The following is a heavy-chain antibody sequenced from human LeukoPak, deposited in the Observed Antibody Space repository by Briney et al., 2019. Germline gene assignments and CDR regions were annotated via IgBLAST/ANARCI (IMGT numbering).Heavy chain of an antibody. J-gene: IGHJ4*02. CDR2: INQDGSEN. CDR1: GFTFSSYA. V-gene: IGHV3-7*01. Sequence: HSRGSLRLSCAASGFTFSSYAMHWVRQAPGKGLEWVAHINQDGSENDYVDSVKGRFTISRDNAKNSLYLQMNSLRAEDTAVYYCAREVLWGPGTLVTVSS. CDR3: AREVL. D-gene: IGHD2/OR15-2a*01.